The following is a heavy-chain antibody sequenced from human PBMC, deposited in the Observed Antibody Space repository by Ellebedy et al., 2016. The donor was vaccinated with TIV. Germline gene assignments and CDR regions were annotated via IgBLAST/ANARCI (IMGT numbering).Heavy chain of an antibody. CDR3: AKGEYYDSSGYLGRKGSDY. D-gene: IGHD3-22*01. CDR2: ISASGGST. Sequence: GGSLRLXCAASEFTFSSYAMSWVRQAPGKGLEWVSIISASGGSTFYADSVKGRFTMSRDNSKNTLYLQMNSLRAEDTAVYYCAKGEYYDSSGYLGRKGSDYWGQGTLVTVSS. V-gene: IGHV3-23*01. J-gene: IGHJ4*02. CDR1: EFTFSSYA.